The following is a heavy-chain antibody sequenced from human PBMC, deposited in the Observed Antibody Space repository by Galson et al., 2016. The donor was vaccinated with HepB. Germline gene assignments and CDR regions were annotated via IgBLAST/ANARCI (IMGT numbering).Heavy chain of an antibody. D-gene: IGHD3-3*01. J-gene: IGHJ4*02. Sequence: SLRLSCADSGFTFNSDWMSWVRQAPGKGLEWVANIVQDGSDSYYVDSVKGRFTISRDNAKKSLYLQMSGLRAEDTAVYYCATFWSGYFSRWGQGTLVTVSS. V-gene: IGHV3-7*05. CDR3: ATFWSGYFSR. CDR2: IVQDGSDS. CDR1: GFTFNSDW.